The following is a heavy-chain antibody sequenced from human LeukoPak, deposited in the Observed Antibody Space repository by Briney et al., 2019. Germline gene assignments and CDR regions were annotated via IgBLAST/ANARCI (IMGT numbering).Heavy chain of an antibody. V-gene: IGHV1-18*01. CDR1: GYTFTSYG. CDR2: ISAYNGNT. CDR3: AIARITMVRGGPAFDY. Sequence: ASVKVSCKASGYTFTSYGISWVRQAPGQGLEWMGWISAYNGNTNYAQKLQGRVTMTTDTSTSTAYMELRRLRSDDTAVYYCAIARITMVRGGPAFDYWGQGTLVTVSS. J-gene: IGHJ4*02. D-gene: IGHD3-10*01.